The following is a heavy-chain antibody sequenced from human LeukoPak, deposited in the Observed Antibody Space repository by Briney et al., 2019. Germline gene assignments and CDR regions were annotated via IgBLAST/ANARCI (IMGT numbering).Heavy chain of an antibody. J-gene: IGHJ5*02. D-gene: IGHD3-10*01. CDR2: INHSGST. CDR3: ARGRYGSGNNWFDP. V-gene: IGHV4-34*01. Sequence: SETLSLTCAVYGGSFSGYYWSWIRQPPGKGLEWIGEINHSGSTNYNPSLKSRVTISVDTSKNQFSLKLSSVTAADTAVYYCARGRYGSGNNWFDPWGQGTLVTVSS. CDR1: GGSFSGYY.